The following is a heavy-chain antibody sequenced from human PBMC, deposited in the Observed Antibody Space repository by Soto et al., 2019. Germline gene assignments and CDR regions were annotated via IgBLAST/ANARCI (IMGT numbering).Heavy chain of an antibody. CDR2: VYYSGST. J-gene: IGHJ4*02. D-gene: IGHD1-20*01. Sequence: SETLSLSCTFSGGSISSCGYYWSWIRQHPGRGLEWIGHVYYSGSTYYNPSLKSRVTISVDTSKNLFPLKLSYVTAADSAVYYCARDLRGIYDYWGQGTLVTAPQ. CDR1: GGSISSCGYY. V-gene: IGHV4-31*02. CDR3: ARDLRGIYDY.